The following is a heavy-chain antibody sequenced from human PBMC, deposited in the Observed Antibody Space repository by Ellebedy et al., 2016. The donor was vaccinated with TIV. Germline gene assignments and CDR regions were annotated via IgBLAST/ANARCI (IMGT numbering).Heavy chain of an antibody. D-gene: IGHD3-10*01. V-gene: IGHV3-74*01. CDR3: ARVWLGEYSMDV. CDR2: INGDASST. J-gene: IGHJ6*02. CDR1: GFTFTNFW. Sequence: GESLKISCAASGFTFTNFWMHWVRQAPGKGLVWVSRINGDASSTTYADSVSGRFTVSRDNAKNTLYLQMNSLRVDDTAIYYCARVWLGEYSMDVWGQGTTVTVSS.